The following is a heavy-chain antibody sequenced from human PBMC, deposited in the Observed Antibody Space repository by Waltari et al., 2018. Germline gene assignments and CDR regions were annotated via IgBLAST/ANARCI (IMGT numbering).Heavy chain of an antibody. CDR3: ARHWKRNGYRFDP. CDR2: IYYSGNT. J-gene: IGHJ5*02. CDR1: GDSISRSSYY. D-gene: IGHD5-12*01. Sequence: QLQLQESGLGLVKPSATLSLTCTVSGDSISRSSYYWGWIRQSPGKGLEWIGTIYYSGNTYYNPTLKSRVTISGDTSKNQFSLKLSSVTAADTAVYYCARHWKRNGYRFDPWGQGTLVTVSS. V-gene: IGHV4-39*01.